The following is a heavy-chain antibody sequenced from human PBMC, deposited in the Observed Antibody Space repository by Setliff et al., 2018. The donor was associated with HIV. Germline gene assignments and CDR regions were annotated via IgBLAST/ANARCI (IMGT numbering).Heavy chain of an antibody. CDR2: IYTSGST. J-gene: IGHJ4*02. V-gene: IGHV4-61*09. D-gene: IGHD6-13*01. CDR1: GGSISSGSYY. Sequence: KPSETLSLTCTVSGGSISSGSYYWSWIRQPAGKGLEWIGHIYTSGSTNYNPSLKSRVTISVDTSKNQFSLKLNSVTAADTAVYYCAREGVGQQPDYWGQGTLVTVSS. CDR3: AREGVGQQPDY.